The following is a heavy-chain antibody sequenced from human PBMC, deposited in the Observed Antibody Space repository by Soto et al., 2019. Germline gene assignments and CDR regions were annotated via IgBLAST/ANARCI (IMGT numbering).Heavy chain of an antibody. CDR1: GGSISSYY. J-gene: IGHJ6*02. CDR2: IYYSGST. V-gene: IGHV4-59*01. CDR3: ASGVQIYYYGMDV. D-gene: IGHD3-3*01. Sequence: SETLSLTCTVSGGSISSYYWIWIRQPPGKGLEWIGYIYYSGSTNYNPSLKSRVTISVDTSKNQFSLKLSSVTAADTAVYYCASGVQIYYYGMDVWGQGTTVTVSS.